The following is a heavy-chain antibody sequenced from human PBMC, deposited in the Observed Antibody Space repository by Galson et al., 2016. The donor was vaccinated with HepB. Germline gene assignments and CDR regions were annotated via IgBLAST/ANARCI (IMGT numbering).Heavy chain of an antibody. V-gene: IGHV4-39*01. CDR3: ARRYNWNDTLFDY. CDR1: GDSISSTSHY. CDR2: ISYSGIT. J-gene: IGHJ4*02. D-gene: IGHD1-1*01. Sequence: SETLSLTCTVSGDSISSTSHYWGWIRQPPGKGLEWFGSISYSGITYYNSSLKSRVTISANTSKKQFSLKLSSVTAADTAVYYCARRYNWNDTLFDYWGQGTLVTVSS.